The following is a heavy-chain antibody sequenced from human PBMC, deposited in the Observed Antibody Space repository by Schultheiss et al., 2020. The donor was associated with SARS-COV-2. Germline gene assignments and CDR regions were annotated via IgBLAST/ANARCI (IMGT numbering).Heavy chain of an antibody. J-gene: IGHJ5*02. Sequence: SQTLSLTCAVYGGSFRIYSWSWIRQPPEKGLEWIGEITHSGGTNYNPSLESRVSISVDTSKKQISLRLNSMSAADTAVYYCARFGLMRGQLWPWGQGTLVTVSS. CDR2: ITHSGGT. D-gene: IGHD5-18*01. CDR3: ARFGLMRGQLWP. V-gene: IGHV4-34*01. CDR1: GGSFRIYS.